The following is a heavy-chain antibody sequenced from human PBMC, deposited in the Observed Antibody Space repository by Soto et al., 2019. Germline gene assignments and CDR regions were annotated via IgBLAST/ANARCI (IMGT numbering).Heavy chain of an antibody. Sequence: QVQLVQSGAEVKKPGASVKVSCKTSGYTFSNYGITRVRQAPGRGLEWMGWISNFNGNTNFAQKFQGRVTMTTDTSTSTAHMELKTLRSDDTAVYFCAREECDYWGQGTLVTVSS. J-gene: IGHJ4*02. CDR3: AREECDY. V-gene: IGHV1-18*01. CDR1: GYTFSNYG. CDR2: ISNFNGNT.